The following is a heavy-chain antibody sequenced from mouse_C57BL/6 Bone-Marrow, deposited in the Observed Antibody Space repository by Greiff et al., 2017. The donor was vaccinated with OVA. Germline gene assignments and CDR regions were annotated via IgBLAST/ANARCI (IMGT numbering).Heavy chain of an antibody. V-gene: IGHV1-54*01. J-gene: IGHJ3*01. Sequence: VQLQESGAELVRPGTSVKVSCKASGYAFTNYLIEWVKQRPGQGLEWIGVINPGSGGTNYNEKFKGKATLTADKSSSTAYMQRSSLTSEDSAVYFCADDGYAVWGQGTLVTVSA. CDR1: GYAFTNYL. CDR3: ADDGYAV. D-gene: IGHD2-3*01. CDR2: INPGSGGT.